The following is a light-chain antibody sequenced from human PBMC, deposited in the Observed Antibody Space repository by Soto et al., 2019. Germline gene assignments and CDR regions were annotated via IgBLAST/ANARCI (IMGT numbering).Light chain of an antibody. V-gene: IGKV1-5*01. CDR3: QHYNSFST. CDR1: QSVNNW. CDR2: DAS. J-gene: IGKJ1*01. Sequence: DIQMTQSPSTLSASVGDRVTITCRASQSVNNWLAWYQQKPGRAPKLLIYDASSLQIGVPSRFSGSGSGTEFTPPVRSLRPDDFATYYCQHYNSFSTFGQGTKVEIK.